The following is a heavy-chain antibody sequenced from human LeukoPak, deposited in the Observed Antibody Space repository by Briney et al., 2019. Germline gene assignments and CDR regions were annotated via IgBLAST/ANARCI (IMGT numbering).Heavy chain of an antibody. CDR3: ARGRRELIGERLYYYYMDV. J-gene: IGHJ6*03. D-gene: IGHD1-26*01. CDR2: IHPNGRT. V-gene: IGHV4-34*01. Sequence: SETLSLTCAVYSGSFNGYYWSWIRQPPGEGLEWIGEIHPNGRTNYNPSLKSRIATFVKTSKNEFSLKLSSVTAADTAVYYCARGRRELIGERLYYYYMDVWGKGTTVTVSS. CDR1: SGSFNGYY.